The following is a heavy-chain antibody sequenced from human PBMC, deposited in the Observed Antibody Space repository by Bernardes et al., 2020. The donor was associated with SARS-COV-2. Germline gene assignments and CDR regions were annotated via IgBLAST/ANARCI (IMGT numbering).Heavy chain of an antibody. CDR2: INVSGST. V-gene: IGHV4-34*01. CDR1: SGSFRGYY. CDR3: ARGSAAVVSHFMLLFANWYFDL. Sequence: SEPLSLTCAAYSGSFRGYYWSWIRRTPGKGLQWIREINVSGSTRYNPALKSPATISVDPSKNQFSRKLNSVTAADTAVYYCARGSAAVVSHFMLLFANWYFDLWGRGTLVTVSS. D-gene: IGHD2-15*01. J-gene: IGHJ2*01.